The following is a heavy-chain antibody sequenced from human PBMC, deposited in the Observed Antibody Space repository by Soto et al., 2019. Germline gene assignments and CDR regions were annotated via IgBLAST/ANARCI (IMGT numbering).Heavy chain of an antibody. Sequence: ASVKVSCKASGYTFTSYYMHWVRQAPGQGLEWMGIINPSGGSTSYAQKFQGRVTMTRDTSTSTVYMELSSLRSEDTAVYYCARLCTSCYPYSYYGMDVWGQGNTVTVSS. J-gene: IGHJ6*02. CDR3: ARLCTSCYPYSYYGMDV. D-gene: IGHD2-2*01. CDR1: GYTFTSYY. CDR2: INPSGGST. V-gene: IGHV1-46*01.